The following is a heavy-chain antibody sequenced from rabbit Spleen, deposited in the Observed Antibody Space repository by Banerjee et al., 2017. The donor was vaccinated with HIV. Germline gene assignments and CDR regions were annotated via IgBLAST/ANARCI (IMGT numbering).Heavy chain of an antibody. J-gene: IGHJ3*01. CDR2: IDPVFGIT. CDR1: GFDFSSYY. Sequence: QSLEESGGGLVQPGGSLTLSCKASGFDFSSYYMTWVRQAPGKGLEWIGYIDPVFGITYYANWVNGRFSISRENAQNTVDLQMTSLTAADTATYFCARDLTDVIGWNFGWWGQGTLVTVS. V-gene: IGHV1S7*01. CDR3: ARDLTDVIGWNFGW. D-gene: IGHD4-1*01.